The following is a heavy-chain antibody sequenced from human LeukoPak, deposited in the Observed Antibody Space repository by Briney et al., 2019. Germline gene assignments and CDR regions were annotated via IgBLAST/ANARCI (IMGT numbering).Heavy chain of an antibody. CDR1: GGSFSGYY. D-gene: IGHD2-21*01. J-gene: IGHJ4*02. CDR3: ARSSYFPPRTPNY. Sequence: PSETLSLTCAVYGGSFSGYYWSWIRQPPGKGLEWIGEINHSGSTNYNPSLKSRVTISVDTSKNQFSLKPSPVTAADTAVYYCARSSYFPPRTPNYWGQGTLVTVSS. CDR2: INHSGST. V-gene: IGHV4-34*01.